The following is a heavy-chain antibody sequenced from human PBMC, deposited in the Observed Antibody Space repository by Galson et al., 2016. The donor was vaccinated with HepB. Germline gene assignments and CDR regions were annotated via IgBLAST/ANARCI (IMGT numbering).Heavy chain of an antibody. CDR3: ARGNNWNDASPWGHYYYGMDV. CDR2: ISSGSSTI. J-gene: IGHJ6*02. CDR1: GFTFSSYS. D-gene: IGHD1-1*01. Sequence: SLRLSCAASGFTFSSYSMNWVRQAPGKGLEWVSYISSGSSTILYADSVKGRFTISSDRGKNSLFLQMNSLREEDTAVYYCARGNNWNDASPWGHYYYGMDVWGQGTTVTVSS. V-gene: IGHV3-48*02.